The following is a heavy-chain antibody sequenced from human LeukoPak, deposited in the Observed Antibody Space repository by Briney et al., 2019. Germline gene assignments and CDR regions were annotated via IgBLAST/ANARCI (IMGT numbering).Heavy chain of an antibody. J-gene: IGHJ5*02. Sequence: ASVKVSCKASGYTFTGYYMHWVRQAPGQGLEWMGWINPNSGGTNYARKFQGRVTMTRDTSISTAYMELSRLRSDDTAVYYCAREGGHDILTVNNWFDPWGQGTLVTVSS. CDR3: AREGGHDILTVNNWFDP. V-gene: IGHV1-2*02. CDR2: INPNSGGT. CDR1: GYTFTGYY. D-gene: IGHD3-9*01.